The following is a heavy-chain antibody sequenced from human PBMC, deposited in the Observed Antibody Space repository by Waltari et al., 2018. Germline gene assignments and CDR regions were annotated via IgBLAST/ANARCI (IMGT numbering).Heavy chain of an antibody. CDR1: GFSFSGFW. Sequence: EVQLVESGGGLVQPGGSLRLSCAASGFSFSGFWMPWVRQAPGKGLEWVSRINPAGRATTYADSVRGRFTISRDNAQNTLHLQMNSLRVEDTAMYYCTRDNWGTSDYWGQGTLVTVSS. CDR3: TRDNWGTSDY. V-gene: IGHV3-74*01. CDR2: INPAGRAT. D-gene: IGHD7-27*01. J-gene: IGHJ4*02.